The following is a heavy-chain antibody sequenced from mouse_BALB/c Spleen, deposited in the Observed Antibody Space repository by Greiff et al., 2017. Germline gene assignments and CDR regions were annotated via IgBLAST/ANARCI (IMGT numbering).Heavy chain of an antibody. CDR1: GYSFTGYY. D-gene: IGHD4-1*01. CDR2: ISCYNGVT. J-gene: IGHJ4*01. V-gene: IGHV1S34*01. Sequence: LVKPGASVKISCKASGYSFTGYYMHWVKQSHGKSLEWIGYISCYNGVTSYNQKFKGKATFTVDTSSSTAYMQFNSLTSEDSAVYYCAKSLTGTNYYAMDYWGQGTSVTVSS. CDR3: AKSLTGTNYYAMDY.